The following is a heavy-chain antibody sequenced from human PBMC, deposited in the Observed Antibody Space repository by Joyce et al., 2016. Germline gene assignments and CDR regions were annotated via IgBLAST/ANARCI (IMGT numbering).Heavy chain of an antibody. J-gene: IGHJ4*02. V-gene: IGHV4-39*01. Sequence: QLQMQESGPGLVKPSETLSLTCTVSGDSISSSSYYWGWIRQPPGKGLEWIGSIHYSGNTYYNPSLKSRVTISVDTSKNQFSLKLSSVTAADSAVYYCARLKSTAILTDCGQGTLVSVSS. CDR2: IHYSGNT. CDR1: GDSISSSSYY. D-gene: IGHD5-18*01. CDR3: ARLKSTAILTD.